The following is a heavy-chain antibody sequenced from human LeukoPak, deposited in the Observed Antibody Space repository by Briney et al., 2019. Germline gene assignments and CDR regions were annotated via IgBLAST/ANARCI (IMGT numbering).Heavy chain of an antibody. Sequence: ASVKVSCKASGYTFTGYYMHWVRQAPGQGLEWMGWMNPNRGNTVYAQKFQGRVAMTRNTSISTAYMELSSLRSEDTAVYYCARGSGYYYDGLYDYWGQGTLVTVSS. D-gene: IGHD3-22*01. J-gene: IGHJ4*02. V-gene: IGHV1-8*02. CDR2: MNPNRGNT. CDR1: GYTFTGYY. CDR3: ARGSGYYYDGLYDY.